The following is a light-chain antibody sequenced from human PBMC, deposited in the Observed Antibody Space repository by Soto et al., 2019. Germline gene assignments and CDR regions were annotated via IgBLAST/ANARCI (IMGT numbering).Light chain of an antibody. CDR1: QSVSSN. CDR2: DAS. CDR3: QQYHDWPPIT. Sequence: EIVITQSPATLSVSPGERATLSCRASQSVSSNLAWYQQKPGQAPRLLIYDASTRATVIPARFSGSGSGTEVTLTMSSLSSEDFAVYYCQQYHDWPPITVAQGTRLEIK. J-gene: IGKJ5*01. V-gene: IGKV3-15*01.